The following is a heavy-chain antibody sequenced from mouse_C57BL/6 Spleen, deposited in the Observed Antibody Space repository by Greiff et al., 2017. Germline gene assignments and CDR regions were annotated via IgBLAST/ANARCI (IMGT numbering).Heavy chain of an antibody. D-gene: IGHD2-3*01. Sequence: EVKLQESGPGHVKPSQSLSLTCSVTGYSITSGYYWNWIRQFPGNKLEWMGYISYDGSNNYNPSLKNRISITRDTSKNQFFLKLNSVTTEDTATYYCARAPDGYLYYFDYWGQGTTLTVSS. V-gene: IGHV3-6*01. CDR3: ARAPDGYLYYFDY. J-gene: IGHJ2*01. CDR2: ISYDGSN. CDR1: GYSITSGYY.